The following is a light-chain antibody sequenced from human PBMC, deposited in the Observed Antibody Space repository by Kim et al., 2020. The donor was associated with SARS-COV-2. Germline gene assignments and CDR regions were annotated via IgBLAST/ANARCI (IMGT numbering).Light chain of an antibody. J-gene: IGLJ3*02. V-gene: IGLV2-14*03. CDR1: SSDVGGYNF. CDR2: EVT. Sequence: GQSLTISCAGTSSDVGGYNFVTWYQQHPGKAPKLMIFEVTKRPSGVSDRFSGSKSGNTASLTISGLQAGDEADYYCSSYTRSSASVFGGGTKLTVL. CDR3: SSYTRSSASV.